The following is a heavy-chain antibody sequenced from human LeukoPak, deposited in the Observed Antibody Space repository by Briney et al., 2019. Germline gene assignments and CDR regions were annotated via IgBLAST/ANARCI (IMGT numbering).Heavy chain of an antibody. Sequence: SVRVSCKASGYTFTSYGITWVPEAPGPGLEWMGWTSPYNGHTNYAQPFQGRVTMSVDTSTSTGYMELRCVSADDTAVYYYASEQPVRGFDIWGQGTLVTVSS. CDR1: GYTFTSYG. CDR3: ASEQPVRGFDI. CDR2: TSPYNGHT. J-gene: IGHJ3*02. V-gene: IGHV1-18*01. D-gene: IGHD1-14*01.